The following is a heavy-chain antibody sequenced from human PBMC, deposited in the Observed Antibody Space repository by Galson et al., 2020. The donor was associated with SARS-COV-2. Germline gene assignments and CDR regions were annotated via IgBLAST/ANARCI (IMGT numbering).Heavy chain of an antibody. CDR1: GYSFTSYW. CDR3: ARHFRPLIAVVGTLDWCDP. Sequence: HGESLKISCKGSGYSFTSYWISWVRQMPGKGLEWMGRIDPSDSYTNYSPSFQGHVTISADKSISTAYLQWSSLKASDTAMYYCARHFRPLIAVVGTLDWCDPWGQGTLVTFSS. J-gene: IGHJ5*02. V-gene: IGHV5-10-1*01. D-gene: IGHD6-19*01. CDR2: IDPSDSYT.